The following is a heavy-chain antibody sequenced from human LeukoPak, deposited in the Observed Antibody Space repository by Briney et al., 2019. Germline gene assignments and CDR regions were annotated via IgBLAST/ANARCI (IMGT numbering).Heavy chain of an antibody. V-gene: IGHV3-30*02. CDR3: ARLYSSGCETLGY. Sequence: WGSLRLSCAASGFTFSTYGIHWVRQAPGKGLEWVAFIRNDGSNHYHADSVKGRFTISRDNSKNTLYLQMNSLRAEDTAVYYCARLYSSGCETLGYWGQGTLVT. CDR1: GFTFSTYG. CDR2: IRNDGSNH. D-gene: IGHD6-19*01. J-gene: IGHJ4*02.